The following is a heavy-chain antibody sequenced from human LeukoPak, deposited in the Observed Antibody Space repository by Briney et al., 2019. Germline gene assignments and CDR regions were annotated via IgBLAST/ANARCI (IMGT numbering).Heavy chain of an antibody. CDR1: GGTFSNYA. J-gene: IGHJ4*02. Sequence: SVKVSCKASGGTFSNYAISWVRQAPGQGLEWMGGIIPIFGTANYAQKFQGRVTITADKSTSTAYMELSSLRSEDTAVYYCARGYCSSTSCYEGFNYWGQGTLVTVSS. V-gene: IGHV1-69*06. D-gene: IGHD2-2*01. CDR2: IIPIFGTA. CDR3: ARGYCSSTSCYEGFNY.